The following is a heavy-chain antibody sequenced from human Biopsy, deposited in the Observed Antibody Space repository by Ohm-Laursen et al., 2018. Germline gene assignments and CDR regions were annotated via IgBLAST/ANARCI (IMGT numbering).Heavy chain of an antibody. CDR3: AKASRNYYGSTGYYFDY. J-gene: IGHJ4*02. CDR1: GFTFSSYA. D-gene: IGHD3-22*01. Sequence: SLRLSCTASGFTFSSYAMNWVRQAPGRGLEWVSGITGSGDGAYYADSMRGRFTIARDNSRNTLYLQMNSLRADDTAVYYCAKASRNYYGSTGYYFDYWDQGTVVTVSS. V-gene: IGHV3-23*01. CDR2: ITGSGDGA.